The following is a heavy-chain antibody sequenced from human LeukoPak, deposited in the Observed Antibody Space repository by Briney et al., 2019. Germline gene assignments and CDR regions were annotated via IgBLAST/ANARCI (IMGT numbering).Heavy chain of an antibody. V-gene: IGHV3-30-3*01. CDR3: ARDSLSDIVATITNYFDY. Sequence: GGSLRLSCAASGFTFSSYAVHWVRQAPGKGLEWVAVISYDGSNKYYADSVKGRFTISRDNSKNTLYLQMNSLRAEDTAVYYCARDSLSDIVATITNYFDYWGQGTLVTVSS. D-gene: IGHD5-12*01. CDR1: GFTFSSYA. CDR2: ISYDGSNK. J-gene: IGHJ4*02.